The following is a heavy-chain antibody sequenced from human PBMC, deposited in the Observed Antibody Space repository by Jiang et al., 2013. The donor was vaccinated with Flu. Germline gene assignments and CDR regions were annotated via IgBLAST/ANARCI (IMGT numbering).Heavy chain of an antibody. CDR1: GGSISSSSYY. J-gene: IGHJ4*02. D-gene: IGHD5-18*01. V-gene: IGHV4-39*01. CDR3: AGGDVDTAMVITYDY. CDR2: IYYSGST. Sequence: LLKPSETLSLTCTVSGGSISSSSYYWGWIRQPPGKGLEWIGSIYYSGSTYYNPSLKSRVTISVDTSKNQFSLKLSSVTAADTAVYYCAGGDVDTAMVITYDYWGQGTLVTVSS.